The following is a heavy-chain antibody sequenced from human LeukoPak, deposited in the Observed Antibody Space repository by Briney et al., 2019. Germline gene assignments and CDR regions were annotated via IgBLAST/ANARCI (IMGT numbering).Heavy chain of an antibody. D-gene: IGHD3-10*01. CDR1: GFTFSSYG. CDR2: ISYDGSNK. J-gene: IGHJ6*02. CDR3: AKDRVTMVRGVTENYYYYYGMDV. Sequence: PGGSLRLSCAASGFTFSSYGMHWVRQAPGKGLEWVAVISYDGSNKYYADSVKGRFTISRDNSKNTLYLQMNSLRAEDTAVYYCAKDRVTMVRGVTENYYYYYGMDVWGQGTTVTVSS. V-gene: IGHV3-30*18.